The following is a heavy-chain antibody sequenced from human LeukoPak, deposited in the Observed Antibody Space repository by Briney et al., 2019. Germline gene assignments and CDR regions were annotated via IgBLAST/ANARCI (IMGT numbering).Heavy chain of an antibody. CDR3: VRDPREPANDLDY. V-gene: IGHV1-2*02. J-gene: IGHJ4*01. CDR1: GYSFTAHY. CDR2: IDCGAGDT. D-gene: IGHD1-1*01. Sequence: ASVKVSCKTSGYSFTAHYIHWVRQAPXXXXXXXAYIDCGAGDTNYAQPFQGRVTVTRDKSINTAYLELSSLTFDDTAIYYCVRDPREPANDLDYWGRGTLVTVSS.